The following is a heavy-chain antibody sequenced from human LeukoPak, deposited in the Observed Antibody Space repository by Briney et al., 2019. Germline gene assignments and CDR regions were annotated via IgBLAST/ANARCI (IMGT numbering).Heavy chain of an antibody. CDR3: ARSAYYFDY. CDR2: ISSSGGSI. J-gene: IGHJ4*02. Sequence: QSGGSLRLSCAASGFAFSPYDMNWVRQAPGRGMEWVSHISSSGGSIYYADSVKGRFTISRDNAKNSLYLQMNSLGAEDTAVYYCARSAYYFDYWGQGTLVTVSS. D-gene: IGHD2-15*01. CDR1: GFAFSPYD. V-gene: IGHV3-48*03.